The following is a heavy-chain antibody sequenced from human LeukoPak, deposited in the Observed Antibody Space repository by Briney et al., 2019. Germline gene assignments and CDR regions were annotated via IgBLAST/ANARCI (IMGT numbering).Heavy chain of an antibody. CDR2: INPSGGST. D-gene: IGHD3-22*01. Sequence: GASVKVSCKASGYTFTSYYMHWVRQAPGQGLEWMGIINPSGGSTSYAQKFQGRVTMTRDTSTSTVYMELSSLRSEDTAVYYCARDGNYYDSSGYLDYWGQGTLVTVSS. J-gene: IGHJ4*02. CDR3: ARDGNYYDSSGYLDY. CDR1: GYTFTSYY. V-gene: IGHV1-46*01.